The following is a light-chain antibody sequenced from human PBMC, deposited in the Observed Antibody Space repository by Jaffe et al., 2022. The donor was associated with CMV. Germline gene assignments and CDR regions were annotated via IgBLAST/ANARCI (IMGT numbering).Light chain of an antibody. Sequence: EVVLTQSPDTLSLSPGERATLSCRTSQIVSSTYVAWYQHKHGQPPRLLIYRASIRASGIPDRFSGTGSGTDFTLTISRLEPEDFAVYYCQQYDKSAMWTFGQGTKVEI. CDR3: QQYDKSAMWT. CDR2: RAS. CDR1: QIVSSTY. V-gene: IGKV3-20*01. J-gene: IGKJ1*01.